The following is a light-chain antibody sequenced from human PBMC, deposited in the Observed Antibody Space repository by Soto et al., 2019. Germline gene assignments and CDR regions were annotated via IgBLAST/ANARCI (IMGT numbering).Light chain of an antibody. CDR3: MQTLQTRT. V-gene: IGKV2-28*01. CDR2: MGS. CDR1: QSLLHSNGHTY. J-gene: IGKJ1*01. Sequence: DIVVTQSPLSLPVTPGEPASISCRSSQSLLHSNGHTYLDWYLQKPGQSPQLLIYMGSNRASGVPDRFSGSGSGTDFTLKLSRVEAEDVGVYYCMQTLQTRTFGQGTKVEIK.